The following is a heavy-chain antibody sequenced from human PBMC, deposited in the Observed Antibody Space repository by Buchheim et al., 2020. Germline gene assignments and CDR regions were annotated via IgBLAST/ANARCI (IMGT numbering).Heavy chain of an antibody. CDR3: TRVQAYYYYGMDV. Sequence: EAQLVESGGGLVKPGGSLRLSCAASGFTFSRAWMTWVRQPPGKGLEWVGRIKSKSDYGTTDYAAPVKGRFTISRDDSKNMVFLEMSSLKSEDTAVYYCTRVQAYYYYGMDVWGQGTT. D-gene: IGHD1-1*01. CDR1: GFTFSRAW. J-gene: IGHJ6*02. V-gene: IGHV3-15*01. CDR2: IKSKSDYGTT.